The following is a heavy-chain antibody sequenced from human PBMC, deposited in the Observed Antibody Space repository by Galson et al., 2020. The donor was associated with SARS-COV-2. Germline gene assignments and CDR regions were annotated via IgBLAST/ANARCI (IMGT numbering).Heavy chain of an antibody. Sequence: GESLKISFAASGFTFSSYSMNWVRQAPGKGLEWVSSISSSSSYIYYADSVKGRFTISRDNAKNSLYLQMNSLRAEDTAVYYCATPRNYYDSSGTFDYWGQGTLVTGSS. CDR3: ATPRNYYDSSGTFDY. CDR1: GFTFSSYS. V-gene: IGHV3-21*01. D-gene: IGHD3-22*01. J-gene: IGHJ4*02. CDR2: ISSSSSYI.